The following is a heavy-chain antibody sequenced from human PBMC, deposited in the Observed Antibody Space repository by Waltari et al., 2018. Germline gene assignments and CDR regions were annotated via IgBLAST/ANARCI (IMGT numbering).Heavy chain of an antibody. CDR2: TNQIGST. CDR3: ARKRGERHQGRSSGGSCYRLCNWFDP. Sequence: QVQLQQWGAGLLKPSETLSLTCAVYGGSFSGYYWSWIRQPPGKGLEWSGETNQIGSTNFNPSLKSRVTISVDPSKNQFSLKLSSVTAADTAVYYCARKRGERHQGRSSGGSCYRLCNWFDPWGQGTLVTVSS. V-gene: IGHV4-34*01. J-gene: IGHJ5*02. CDR1: GGSFSGYY. D-gene: IGHD2-15*01.